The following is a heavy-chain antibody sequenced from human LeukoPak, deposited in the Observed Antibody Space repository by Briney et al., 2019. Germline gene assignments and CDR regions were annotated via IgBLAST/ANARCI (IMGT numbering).Heavy chain of an antibody. CDR1: GYTLTELS. V-gene: IGHV1-24*01. Sequence: ASVKVSCKVSGYTLTELSMHWVRQAPGKGLEWIGGFDPEDGETIYAQKFQGRVTMTEDTSTDTAYMELSSLRSEDTAVYYCATRDTTDYYGSGSQTPRFDYWGQGTLVTVSS. CDR3: ATRDTTDYYGSGSQTPRFDY. D-gene: IGHD3-10*01. J-gene: IGHJ4*02. CDR2: FDPEDGET.